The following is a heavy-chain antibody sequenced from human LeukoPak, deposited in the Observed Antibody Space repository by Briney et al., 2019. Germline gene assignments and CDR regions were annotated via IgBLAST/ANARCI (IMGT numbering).Heavy chain of an antibody. CDR2: ISRSASSI. CDR3: AKDHPYDRSGFPYYFDY. V-gene: IGHV3-21*04. J-gene: IGHJ4*02. Sequence: NPGGSLRLSCASSGFTFSTYSISWVRQAPGKGLEWVSYISRSASSIYYADSVKGRFTISRDNSKNTLYLQMNSLRAEDTALYYCAKDHPYDRSGFPYYFDYGGRGALVPV. CDR1: GFTFSTYS. D-gene: IGHD3-22*01.